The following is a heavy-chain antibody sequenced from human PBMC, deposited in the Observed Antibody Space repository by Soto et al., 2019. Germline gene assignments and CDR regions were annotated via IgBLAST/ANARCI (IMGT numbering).Heavy chain of an antibody. V-gene: IGHV4-61*01. CDR2: IYNTGST. J-gene: IGHJ5*01. CDR1: GGSVSSASDC. CDR3: ARAKKNDYDGGGYPVDS. Sequence: QVQLQESGPGLVKPSETLSLTCTVSGGSVSSASDCWNWIRHPPGKGLEWIGYIYNTGSTNYNPTLKSRVTISVDTSKNLFYLNLNSVTAADTAMYYCARAKKNDYDGGGYPVDSWGQGTRVTVSS. D-gene: IGHD3-22*01.